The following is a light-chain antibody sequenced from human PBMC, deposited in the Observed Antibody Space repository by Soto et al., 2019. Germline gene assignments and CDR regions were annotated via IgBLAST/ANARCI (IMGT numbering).Light chain of an antibody. Sequence: VVTQEPSFSVSPGGTVTLTCGLSSGSVSTSYYPSWYQQTPGQAPRTLIYNTNTRSNTRSSGVPDRFSGSILGAKAALTITGAQADDESDYYCVLYMGSGISVFGGGTKVTVL. V-gene: IGLV8-61*01. CDR2: NTNTRSN. CDR3: VLYMGSGISV. J-gene: IGLJ3*02. CDR1: SGSVSTSYY.